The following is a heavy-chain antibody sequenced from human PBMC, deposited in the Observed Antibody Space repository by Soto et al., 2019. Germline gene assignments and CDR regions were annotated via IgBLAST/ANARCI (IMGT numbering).Heavy chain of an antibody. D-gene: IGHD5-12*01. J-gene: IGHJ4*01. V-gene: IGHV1-46*01. CDR1: GYSFTNYY. CDR2: INPSGGTT. Sequence: QMQLVQSGAEVKKPGASVKVSCKASGYSFTNYYMHWVRQAPGQGLEWMGIINPSGGTTRYARKFQGRITMTSDTSTSTVYMEVSSLSSEDTAVYYCARDGATMGSYYPDYWGHRTLVTVSS. CDR3: ARDGATMGSYYPDY.